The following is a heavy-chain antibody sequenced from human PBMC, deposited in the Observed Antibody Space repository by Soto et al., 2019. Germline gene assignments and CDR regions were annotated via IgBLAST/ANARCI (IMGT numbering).Heavy chain of an antibody. J-gene: IGHJ6*02. CDR3: ARSQGSSTSLEIYYYYYYGMDV. CDR1: GGTFISYA. CDR2: IIHISDTT. Sequence: QVQLVQSGAEVKKPGSSVKVSCKASGGTFISYAISWVRQAPGQGLEWMGGIIHISDTTNYAQKFQGRVTITADESTSTAYMELSSLRSEDTAVYYCARSQGSSTSLEIYYYYYYGMDVWGQGTTVTVSS. V-gene: IGHV1-69*01. D-gene: IGHD2-2*01.